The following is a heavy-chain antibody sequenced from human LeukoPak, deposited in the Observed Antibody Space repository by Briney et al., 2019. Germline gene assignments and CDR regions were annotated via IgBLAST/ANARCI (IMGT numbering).Heavy chain of an antibody. CDR3: ARDFLGFSDS. J-gene: IGHJ4*02. D-gene: IGHD1-26*01. CDR1: GFTFSMYF. CDR2: INEDGSQT. Sequence: GGSLRLSCAASGFTFSMYFMRWVRQAPGKGLEWVASINEDGSQTYYVDFVKGRFTISRDNAKNSLYLQMNSLRAEDTAVYYCARDFLGFSDSWGQGTLVTVSS. V-gene: IGHV3-7*04.